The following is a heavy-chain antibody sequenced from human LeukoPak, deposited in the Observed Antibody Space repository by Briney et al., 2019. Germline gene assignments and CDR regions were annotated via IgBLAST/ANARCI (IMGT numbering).Heavy chain of an antibody. CDR3: GKRGSYFGGFDF. CDR1: GFTFSHYD. CDR2: VTGGGDTT. D-gene: IGHD3-10*01. V-gene: IGHV3-23*01. J-gene: IGHJ4*02. Sequence: PGGSLRLSCAASGFTFSHYDMSWVRQAPGKGLEWVSAVTGGGDTTYYADSVKGRFAISRDNSKSTLYLQMNSLRAEDTAVYYCGKRGSYFGGFDFWGQGTLVTVSS.